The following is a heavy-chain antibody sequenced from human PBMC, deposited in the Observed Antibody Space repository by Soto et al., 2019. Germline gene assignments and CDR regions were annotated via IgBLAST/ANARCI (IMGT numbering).Heavy chain of an antibody. CDR1: GYTFTGYY. CDR2: INPNSGGT. J-gene: IGHJ4*02. CDR3: ARWASSNSLMRTYYFDY. D-gene: IGHD2-2*01. Sequence: ASVKVSCKASGYTFTGYYMHWVRQAPGQGLEWMGWINPNSGGTNYAQKFQGRVTMTRDTSISTAYMELSRLRSDDTAVYYCARWASSNSLMRTYYFDYWGQGAMVPVYS. V-gene: IGHV1-2*02.